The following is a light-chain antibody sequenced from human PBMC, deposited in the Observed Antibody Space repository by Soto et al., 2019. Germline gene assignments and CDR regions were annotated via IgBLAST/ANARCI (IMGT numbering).Light chain of an antibody. CDR2: DAS. J-gene: IGKJ1*01. V-gene: IGKV3-20*01. CDR3: QQYSSTFWT. CDR1: QSISSSY. Sequence: EIVLTQSPGTLSLSPGERTTLSCRASQSISSSYLAWYQQKPGQAPRLLVYDASSRATGIPDRFSGSGSGTDFTLTISRLEPEDFALYYCQQYSSTFWTLGQGTKVDIK.